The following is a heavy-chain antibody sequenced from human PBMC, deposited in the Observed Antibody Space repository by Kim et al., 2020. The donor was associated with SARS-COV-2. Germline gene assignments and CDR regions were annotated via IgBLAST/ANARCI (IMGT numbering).Heavy chain of an antibody. CDR3: ARDRYSIRQVLLWFGEHAPDCSMDV. J-gene: IGHJ6*02. CDR2: ISAYNGNT. V-gene: IGHV1-18*01. CDR1: GYTFTSYG. Sequence: ASVKVSCKASGYTFTSYGISWVRQAPGQGLEWMGWISAYNGNTNYAQKLQGRVTMTTDTSTSTAYMELRSLRSDDTAVYYCARDRYSIRQVLLWFGEHAPDCSMDVWGQGATVPVSS. D-gene: IGHD3-10*01.